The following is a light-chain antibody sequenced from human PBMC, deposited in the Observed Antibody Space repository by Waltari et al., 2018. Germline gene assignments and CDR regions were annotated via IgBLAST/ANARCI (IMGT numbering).Light chain of an antibody. CDR3: HQYYSTPFT. CDR1: ESVLYSSNNKNQ. V-gene: IGKV4-1*01. CDR2: WAS. Sequence: DIVMTQSPESLAVSLGERATINCKSSESVLYSSNNKNQLAWYQQKPGQPPKLLLYWASTRESGVPDRFSGSGSETDFTLTISSLQAEDVAVYYCHQYYSTPFTFGQGTKLEIK. J-gene: IGKJ2*01.